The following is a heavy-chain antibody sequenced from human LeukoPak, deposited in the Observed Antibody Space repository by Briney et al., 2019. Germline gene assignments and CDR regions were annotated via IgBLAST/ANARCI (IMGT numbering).Heavy chain of an antibody. D-gene: IGHD3-22*01. J-gene: IGHJ4*02. Sequence: SETLSLTCTVSGGSISSSSYYWGWIRQPPGKGLEWMGSIYYSGSTYYNPSLKSRVTISVDTSKNQFSLKLSSVTAADTAVYYCVHSSGYYSVDYWGQGTRATVSS. CDR1: GGSISSSSYY. CDR2: IYYSGST. V-gene: IGHV4-39*01. CDR3: VHSSGYYSVDY.